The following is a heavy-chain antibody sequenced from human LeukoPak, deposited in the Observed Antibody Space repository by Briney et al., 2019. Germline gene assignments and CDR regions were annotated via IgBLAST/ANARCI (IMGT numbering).Heavy chain of an antibody. CDR1: GYTFTTYA. D-gene: IGHD6-19*01. J-gene: IGHJ4*02. Sequence: ASVKVSCKASGYTFTTYAIHWVRLAPGQSLEWMGWIDAGNGDIKYSQKFQGRITISWDTSAGTAYMELSSLRSEDTAVYYCARNLVGKTDFDYWGQGTLVTVSS. CDR2: IDAGNGDI. V-gene: IGHV1-3*01. CDR3: ARNLVGKTDFDY.